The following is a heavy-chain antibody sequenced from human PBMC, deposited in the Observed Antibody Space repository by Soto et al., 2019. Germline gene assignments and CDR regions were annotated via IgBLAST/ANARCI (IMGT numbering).Heavy chain of an antibody. V-gene: IGHV4-34*01. D-gene: IGHD5-12*01. CDR3: ARGGVATILYYFDY. CDR2: INHSGST. J-gene: IGHJ4*02. CDR1: GGSFSGYY. Sequence: SETLSLTCAVYGGSFSGYYWSWIRQPPGKGLEWIGEINHSGSTNYNPSLKSRVTISVDTSKNQFSLKLSSVTAADTAVYYCARGGVATILYYFDYWGQGTLVTVSS.